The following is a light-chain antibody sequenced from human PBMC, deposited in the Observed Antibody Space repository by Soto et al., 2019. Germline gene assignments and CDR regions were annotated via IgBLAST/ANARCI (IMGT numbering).Light chain of an antibody. V-gene: IGLV2-14*01. CDR2: DVS. CDR1: SGDVGAYNY. J-gene: IGLJ2*01. Sequence: QSALTQPASVSGSPGQSITISCDGTSGDVGAYNYVTWFQQYPGKVPKLIIYDVSDRPSGVSDRFSGSKSGNTASLTISGLLAEDEADYYCGSFTTINTMIFGGGTKLTVL. CDR3: GSFTTINTMI.